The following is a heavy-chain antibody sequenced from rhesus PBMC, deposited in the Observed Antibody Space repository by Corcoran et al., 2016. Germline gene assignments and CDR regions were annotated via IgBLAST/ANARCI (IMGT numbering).Heavy chain of an antibody. V-gene: IGHV4-127*01. CDR2: ISYSGSS. J-gene: IGHJ4*01. CDR3: ARAGTMVATLTRYYFDY. CDR1: GYSISSGYG. Sequence: QVQLQESGPGLVKPSETLSLTCAVSGYSISSGYGWSWIRQPPGQGLEWIGYISYSGSSYYTPSFKSRVTISIDTSKNQFSLKLSSVTAADTAVYYCARAGTMVATLTRYYFDYWGQGVLVTVSS. D-gene: IGHD4-4*01.